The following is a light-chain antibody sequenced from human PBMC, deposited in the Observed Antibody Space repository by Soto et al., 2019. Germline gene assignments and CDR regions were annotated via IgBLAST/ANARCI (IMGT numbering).Light chain of an antibody. CDR3: QQYGSSGT. J-gene: IGKJ1*01. V-gene: IGKV3-20*01. CDR2: GAS. Sequence: EIVLTPSPGTLSLSPGERATLSCRASQSVSGSYLAWYQQKPGQAPRLLIYGASSRATGIPDRFSGSGSGTDFTLTISRLEPEDFAVYYCQQYGSSGTLGQGTKVDIK. CDR1: QSVSGSY.